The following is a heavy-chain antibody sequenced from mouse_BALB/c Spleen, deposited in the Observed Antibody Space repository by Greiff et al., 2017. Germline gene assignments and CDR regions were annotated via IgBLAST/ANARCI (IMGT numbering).Heavy chain of an antibody. J-gene: IGHJ2*01. CDR2: INPDSSTI. CDR3: ARPSDYDRESYFDY. D-gene: IGHD2-4*01. Sequence: EVKLQESGGGLVQPGGSLKLSCAASGFDFSRYWMSWVRQAPGKGLEWIGEINPDSSTINYTPSLKDKFIISRDNAKNTLYLQMSKVRSEDTALYYCARPSDYDRESYFDYWGQGTTLTVSS. V-gene: IGHV4-1*02. CDR1: GFDFSRYW.